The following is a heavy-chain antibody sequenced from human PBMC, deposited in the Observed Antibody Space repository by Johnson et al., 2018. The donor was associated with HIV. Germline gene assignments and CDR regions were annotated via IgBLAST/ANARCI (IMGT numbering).Heavy chain of an antibody. CDR1: GFTLSSSG. D-gene: IGHD4-23*01. CDR2: TRYDGNTK. Sequence: QVQLVESGGGAVQPGGSLRLPCVASGFTLSSSGMHWVRQPPGKGLEWVAFTRYDGNTKYYADSVKGRFIISRDNSKNTLYLQMNSLRPEDTAVYYCARGLGYVFYGGNSNAFHVWGQGTMVTVSS. V-gene: IGHV3-30*02. J-gene: IGHJ3*01. CDR3: ARGLGYVFYGGNSNAFHV.